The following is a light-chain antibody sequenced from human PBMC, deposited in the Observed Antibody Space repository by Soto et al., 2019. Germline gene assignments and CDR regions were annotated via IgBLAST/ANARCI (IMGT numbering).Light chain of an antibody. CDR3: QQNYSIPST. J-gene: IGKJ5*01. CDR2: AAS. CDR1: QSISTY. Sequence: DIQMTQSPSSLSASIGDRVTITCRASQSISTYLNWYHQKPGKAPDLLIYAASSLKSGVPSRFSGSGSGTHFTLTITGLQPADFATYYCQQNYSIPSTLGQGTRLEIK. V-gene: IGKV1-39*01.